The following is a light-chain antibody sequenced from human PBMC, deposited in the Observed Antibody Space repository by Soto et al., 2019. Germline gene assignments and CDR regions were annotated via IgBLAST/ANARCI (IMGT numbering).Light chain of an antibody. CDR2: GND. J-gene: IGLJ1*01. CDR1: SSNIGSNT. V-gene: IGLV1-44*01. Sequence: QSVLTQPPSASGTPGQRVTISCSGSSSNIGSNTVNWYQQFPGTAPKLLIYGNDQRPSGVPDRFSGSKSGTSASLAISGLQSEDEADYYCAAWDDSLIGSVFGTGTKLTVL. CDR3: AAWDDSLIGSV.